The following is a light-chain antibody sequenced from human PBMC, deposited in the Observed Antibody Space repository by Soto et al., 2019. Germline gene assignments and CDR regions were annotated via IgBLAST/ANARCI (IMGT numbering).Light chain of an antibody. Sequence: DIYMAQSPSSLSASVGDRVTITCQASEDITNYLNWYQQKPGKAPKLLIYDASSLETGVPLRFTGGGSGTNFTFTISGLQPEDIAAYYCQQYGNLPLTVGQGTMVEFK. CDR1: EDITNY. CDR3: QQYGNLPLT. J-gene: IGKJ2*01. V-gene: IGKV1-33*01. CDR2: DAS.